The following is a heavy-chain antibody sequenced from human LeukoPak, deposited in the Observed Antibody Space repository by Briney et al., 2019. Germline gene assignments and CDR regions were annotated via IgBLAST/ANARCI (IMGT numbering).Heavy chain of an antibody. V-gene: IGHV4-59*01. CDR1: GGSISSYY. D-gene: IGHD5-18*01. CDR2: IYSSGST. J-gene: IGHJ3*02. Sequence: SETLSLTCTVSGGSISSYYWSWIRQPPGKGLEWIGYIYSSGSTNYNPSLKSRVTISIDTSKNQFSPKLSSVTAADTAVYYCARDRACYGYSFAFDIWGQGTVVTVSS. CDR3: ARDRACYGYSFAFDI.